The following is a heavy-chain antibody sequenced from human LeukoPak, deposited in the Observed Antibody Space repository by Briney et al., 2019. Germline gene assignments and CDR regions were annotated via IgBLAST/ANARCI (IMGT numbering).Heavy chain of an antibody. CDR2: TYYRSKWYN. CDR1: GDSVSSNSAA. Sequence: SQTLSLTCAISGDSVSSNSAAWNWIRQSPSRGLEWLGRTYYRSKWYNDYAISVKSRITINPDTSKNQFYLQLNSVTPEDTAVYYCAGGDSGSYYDACFDYWGQGTLVTVSS. D-gene: IGHD1-26*01. V-gene: IGHV6-1*01. J-gene: IGHJ4*02. CDR3: AGGDSGSYYDACFDY.